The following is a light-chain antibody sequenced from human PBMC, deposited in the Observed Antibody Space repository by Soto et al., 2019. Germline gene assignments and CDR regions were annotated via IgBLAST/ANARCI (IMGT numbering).Light chain of an antibody. CDR1: TGAVTSGHY. Sequence: QAVVTQEPSLTVSPGGTGTLTCGSSTGAVTSGHYPYWFQQKPGLAPRTQSYDTSNKHSWTPAQFSASLLGGKAALTLAGAQPEGEAGYSCLLSYSGASVFGGRTKLTVL. V-gene: IGLV7-46*01. CDR2: DTS. CDR3: LLSYSGASV. J-gene: IGLJ2*01.